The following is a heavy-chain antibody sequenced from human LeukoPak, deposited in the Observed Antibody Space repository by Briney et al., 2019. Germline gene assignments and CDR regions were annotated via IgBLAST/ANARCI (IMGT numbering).Heavy chain of an antibody. CDR2: VSAGHHA. Sequence: GGSLRLSCTASGFTLGDHDMHWVRQTTGDGVEWVAAVSAGHHAFYAGSVKGRFTVSREDAKNSLYLQMNSLRAGDTAVYYCVREARGYHYTYFDYWGQGSLVTVSS. CDR3: VREARGYHYTYFDY. V-gene: IGHV3-13*01. J-gene: IGHJ4*02. CDR1: GFTLGDHD. D-gene: IGHD5-18*01.